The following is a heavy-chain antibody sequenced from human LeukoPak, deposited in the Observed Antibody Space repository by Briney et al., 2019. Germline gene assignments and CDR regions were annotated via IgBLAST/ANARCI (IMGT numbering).Heavy chain of an antibody. V-gene: IGHV1-2*02. CDR3: ARWEAYDSSGYYH. J-gene: IGHJ5*02. D-gene: IGHD3-22*01. Sequence: GASVTVSCKASGYTFTGYYMHWVRQAPGQGLEWMGWINPNSGGTNYAQKFQGRVTMTRDTSISTAYMELSRLRSDDTAVYYCARWEAYDSSGYYHWGQGTLVTVSS. CDR2: INPNSGGT. CDR1: GYTFTGYY.